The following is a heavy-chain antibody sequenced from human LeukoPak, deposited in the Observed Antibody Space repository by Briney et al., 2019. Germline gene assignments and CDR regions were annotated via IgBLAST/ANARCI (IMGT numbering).Heavy chain of an antibody. CDR2: ISGSSGST. D-gene: IGHD6-19*01. Sequence: PTGGSLRLSCAASGFTFSSYAMSWVRQAPGKGLEWVSGISGSSGSTFYADSVKDRFIISRDNSKNTLFLQMNSLRAEDTALYYCAKDLEYISGPNYFDYWGQGTLVTVSS. V-gene: IGHV3-23*01. J-gene: IGHJ4*02. CDR1: GFTFSSYA. CDR3: AKDLEYISGPNYFDY.